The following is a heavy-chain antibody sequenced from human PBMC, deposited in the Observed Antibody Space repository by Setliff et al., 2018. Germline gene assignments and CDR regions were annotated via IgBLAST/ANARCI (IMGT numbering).Heavy chain of an antibody. CDR1: GGSISSSSYY. Sequence: SETLSLTCTVSGGSISSSSYYWGWIRQPPGKGLEWIGSIYYSGSTYYNPSLKSRVTISVDTSKNQFSLKLSPVTAADTAVYYCAREGSNWNYEPIDYWGQGTLVTVSS. CDR3: AREGSNWNYEPIDY. J-gene: IGHJ4*02. V-gene: IGHV4-39*07. CDR2: IYYSGST. D-gene: IGHD1-7*01.